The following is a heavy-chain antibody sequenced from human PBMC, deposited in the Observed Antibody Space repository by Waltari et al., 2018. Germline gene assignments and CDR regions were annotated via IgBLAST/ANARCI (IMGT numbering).Heavy chain of an antibody. V-gene: IGHV4-38-2*02. Sequence: QVQLQESGPGLVKPSETLSLTCTVSGYSISSGYYWGWIRQPPGKGLEWIGSIYHSGSTYYSPSIKSRVTISVDTSKNQFSLKLSSVTAADTAVYYCARALSGGDRPSWFDPWGQGTLVTVSS. J-gene: IGHJ5*02. D-gene: IGHD3-10*01. CDR3: ARALSGGDRPSWFDP. CDR1: GYSISSGYY. CDR2: IYHSGST.